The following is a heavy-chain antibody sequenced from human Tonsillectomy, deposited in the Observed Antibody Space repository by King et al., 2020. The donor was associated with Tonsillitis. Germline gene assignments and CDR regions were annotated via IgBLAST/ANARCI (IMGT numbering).Heavy chain of an antibody. CDR1: GFTFSTYG. D-gene: IGHD3-3*01. Sequence: VQLVESGGGLVQPGGSLRLSCAASGFTFSTYGMTWVRQAPGKGLEWGSVISNSDDRTYSADSVKGRFTISRDNSKNTLYLQMNGLRAEETAVYYCAKLGANYDGYFFDYWGQGTLVTVSS. J-gene: IGHJ4*02. CDR3: AKLGANYDGYFFDY. V-gene: IGHV3-23*04. CDR2: ISNSDDRT.